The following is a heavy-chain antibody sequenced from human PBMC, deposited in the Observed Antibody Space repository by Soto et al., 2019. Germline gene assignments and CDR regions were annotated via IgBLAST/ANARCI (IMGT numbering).Heavy chain of an antibody. J-gene: IGHJ4*02. Sequence: QITLNESGPTQVKPRQTLTLTCTFSGFSLTTSGVGVGWIRQSPGKAPEWLALIYWDDDKRYSPSLESGLTNTKDTSKNQVVLTMADLAPADTATYYCAHRVLRTVFGLVTTTAIYFDFWGQGTPVAVSS. V-gene: IGHV2-5*02. CDR2: IYWDDDK. CDR3: AHRVLRTVFGLVTTTAIYFDF. D-gene: IGHD3-3*01. CDR1: GFSLTTSGVG.